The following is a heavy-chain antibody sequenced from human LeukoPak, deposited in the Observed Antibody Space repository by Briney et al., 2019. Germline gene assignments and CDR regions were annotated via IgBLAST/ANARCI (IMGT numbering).Heavy chain of an antibody. CDR2: TSSSDAGT. V-gene: IGHV3-23*01. Sequence: GGSLRLSCAASGFTLSTYAMSWVRQTPGKGLEWVAATSSSDAGTYHADSVRGRFTISRDNSKNTLYLQMNSLRAEDTAVYYCAKDRGFSNSWYLFDYWGQGTLVTVSS. CDR1: GFTLSTYA. CDR3: AKDRGFSNSWYLFDY. D-gene: IGHD6-13*01. J-gene: IGHJ4*02.